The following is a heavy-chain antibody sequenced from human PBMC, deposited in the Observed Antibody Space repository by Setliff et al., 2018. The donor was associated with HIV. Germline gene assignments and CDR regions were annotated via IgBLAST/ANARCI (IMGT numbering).Heavy chain of an antibody. CDR1: GGSISNSSSY. V-gene: IGHV4-39*07. CDR2: IYYSGST. J-gene: IGHJ5*02. CDR3: ARDIQAAGTGWFDP. Sequence: SETLSLTCTVSGGSISNSSSYWGWIRQPPGKRLEWIGSIYYSGSTYYNPSLKSRVTISLDTSKNQFSLKLSSVTAADTAVYYCARDIQAAGTGWFDPWGQGTLVTVSS. D-gene: IGHD6-13*01.